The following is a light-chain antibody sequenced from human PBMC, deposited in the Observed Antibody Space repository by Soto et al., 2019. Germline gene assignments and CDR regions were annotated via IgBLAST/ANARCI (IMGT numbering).Light chain of an antibody. V-gene: IGKV1-5*03. CDR3: QQYDSHPMYT. CDR2: KTS. CDR1: QNIVNR. Sequence: IQLTQSPSTLSPSFGDRLTLTWRARQNIVNRLAWYQQKPGKAPNLLIYKTSTLQRGVPSRCSGSGSWTEFTLTISSLQPDDFATYYCQQYDSHPMYTFGQGTKV. J-gene: IGKJ2*01.